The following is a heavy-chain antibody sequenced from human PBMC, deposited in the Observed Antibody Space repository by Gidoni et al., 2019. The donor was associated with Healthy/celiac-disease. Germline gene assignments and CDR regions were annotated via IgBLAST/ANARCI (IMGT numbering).Heavy chain of an antibody. CDR2: ISGNGGST. CDR1: GFPFSSYA. D-gene: IGHD6-13*01. V-gene: IGHV3-23*01. J-gene: IGHJ4*02. Sequence: EVQLLESGGGLVLPGRSLRLPRAASGFPFSSYAKSWVRQAPGKGPEGIAAISGNGGSTYYADSVKSRFTISRDNSKNTLYLQMNSLGAEDTAVYYCAKAGIAAAHFDYWGQGTLVTVSS. CDR3: AKAGIAAAHFDY.